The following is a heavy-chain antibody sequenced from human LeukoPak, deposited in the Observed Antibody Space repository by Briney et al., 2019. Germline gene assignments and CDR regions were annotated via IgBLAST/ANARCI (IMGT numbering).Heavy chain of an antibody. CDR1: GFTFSSYA. CDR2: ISGSGDTT. Sequence: TGGSLRLSCAASGFTFSSYAMSWVRQAPGGGLEWVSAISGSGDTTYHADSVKGRFTISRDNSENRLSLQMDSLRAEDTAIYYCAKDTYDFWSAYHSGGCDCWGQGTLVTVSS. D-gene: IGHD3-3*01. J-gene: IGHJ4*02. V-gene: IGHV3-23*01. CDR3: AKDTYDFWSAYHSGGCDC.